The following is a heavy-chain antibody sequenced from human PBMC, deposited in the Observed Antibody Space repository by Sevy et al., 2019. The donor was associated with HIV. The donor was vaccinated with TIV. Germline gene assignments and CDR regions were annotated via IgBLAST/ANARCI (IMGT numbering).Heavy chain of an antibody. CDR2: MNPNSGNT. D-gene: IGHD3-3*01. CDR1: GYTFTSYD. V-gene: IGHV1-8*01. CDR3: AGGGRDITIFGVVKSYYYGMDV. J-gene: IGHJ6*02. Sequence: ASVKVSCKASGYTFTSYDINWVRQATGQGLEWMGWMNPNSGNTGYAQKFQGRVTMTRNTSISTAYMELSSLRSEDTAVYYCAGGGRDITIFGVVKSYYYGMDVWGQGTTVTVSS.